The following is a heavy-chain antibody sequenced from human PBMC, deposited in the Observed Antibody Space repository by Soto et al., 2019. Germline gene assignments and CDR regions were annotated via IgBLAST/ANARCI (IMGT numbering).Heavy chain of an antibody. D-gene: IGHD3-22*01. CDR1: GYTFTSYA. CDR3: ARDVPNYDSSPRGWFDP. J-gene: IGHJ5*02. V-gene: IGHV1-3*01. Sequence: ASVKVSCKASGYTFTSYAMHWVRQAPGQRLEWMGWINAGNGNTKYSQKFQGRVTITRDTSASTAYMELSSLRSEDTAVYYCARDVPNYDSSPRGWFDPWGQGTRVTSPQ. CDR2: INAGNGNT.